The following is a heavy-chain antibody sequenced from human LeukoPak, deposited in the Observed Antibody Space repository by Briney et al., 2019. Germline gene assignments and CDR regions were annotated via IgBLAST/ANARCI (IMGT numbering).Heavy chain of an antibody. Sequence: GGSLRLSCAASGFTFSSYGMHWVRQAPGKGLEWVAFIRYDGSNKYYADSVKGRFTISRDNAKNSLYLQVNSLRAEDTAVYYCARDRSNAEYCSSTGCSYDVFDIWGQGTMVTVSS. V-gene: IGHV3-30*02. CDR2: IRYDGSNK. CDR1: GFTFSSYG. J-gene: IGHJ3*02. CDR3: ARDRSNAEYCSSTGCSYDVFDI. D-gene: IGHD2-2*01.